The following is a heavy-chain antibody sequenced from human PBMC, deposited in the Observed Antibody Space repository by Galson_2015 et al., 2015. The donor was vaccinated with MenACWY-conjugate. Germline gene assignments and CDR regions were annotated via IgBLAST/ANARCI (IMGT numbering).Heavy chain of an antibody. CDR2: IKSKTAGETT. Sequence: SLRLSCAASGFSFSRAWMNWVRQAPGKGLEWVGLIKSKTAGETTDYGAPVKGRFSISRDDSKSMVYLQMNSLKIEDTAVYYRTGDDASGYYYGDFDYWGQGALVTVSS. D-gene: IGHD3-3*01. J-gene: IGHJ4*02. CDR1: GFSFSRAW. CDR3: TGDDASGYYYGDFDY. V-gene: IGHV3-15*07.